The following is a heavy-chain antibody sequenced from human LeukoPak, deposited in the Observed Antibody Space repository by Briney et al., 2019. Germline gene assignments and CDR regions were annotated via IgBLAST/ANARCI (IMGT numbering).Heavy chain of an antibody. CDR3: AKDQSDIAAAGGVYY. D-gene: IGHD6-13*01. J-gene: IGHJ4*02. CDR2: IRFTGSYI. Sequence: PGGSLRLSCVASGFTFSHYSMNWVRQAPGKGLEWVSSIRFTGSYIYYADSVKGRFTISRDNSKNTLYLQMNSLRAEDTAVYYCAKDQSDIAAAGGVYYWGQGTLVTVSS. V-gene: IGHV3-21*04. CDR1: GFTFSHYS.